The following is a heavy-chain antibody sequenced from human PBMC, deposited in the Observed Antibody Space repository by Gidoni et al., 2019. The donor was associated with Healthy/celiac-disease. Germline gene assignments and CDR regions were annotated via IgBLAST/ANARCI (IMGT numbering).Heavy chain of an antibody. Sequence: QVQLVQSGAEVKKPGASVKVSCKASGYPFTSYAMHWVRQAPGQRLEWMGWINAGNGNTKYSQKFQGRVTITRDTSASTAYMELSSLRSEDTAVYYCAIRGYSYGGFDYWGQGTLVTVSS. CDR3: AIRGYSYGGFDY. V-gene: IGHV1-3*01. J-gene: IGHJ4*02. D-gene: IGHD5-18*01. CDR1: GYPFTSYA. CDR2: INAGNGNT.